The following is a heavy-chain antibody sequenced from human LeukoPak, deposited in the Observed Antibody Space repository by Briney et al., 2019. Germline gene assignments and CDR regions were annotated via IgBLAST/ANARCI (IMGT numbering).Heavy chain of an antibody. D-gene: IGHD2-2*01. CDR1: GYTFTGYY. CDR2: INPNSGGT. CDR3: ARGFVVVPAAMVY. V-gene: IGHV1-2*02. Sequence: ASVKVSSKASGYTFTGYYMHWVRQAPGQGLEWMGWINPNSGGTNYAQKFQGRVTMTRNTSISTAYMELSSLRSEDTAVYYCARGFVVVPAAMVYWGQGTLVTVSS. J-gene: IGHJ4*02.